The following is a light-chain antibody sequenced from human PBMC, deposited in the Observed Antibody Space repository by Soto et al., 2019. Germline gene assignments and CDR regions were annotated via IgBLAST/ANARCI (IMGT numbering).Light chain of an antibody. J-gene: IGLJ2*01. Sequence: QSVLTQPASVSGAPGQRVTISCTGSSTNIGAGYDVPWYQQLPGTAPQLLIYGNSKRPSGVPDRFSGSKSGISASLAISGLQAEDEADYYCQSYDSSLSVIFGGGTKLTVL. CDR3: QSYDSSLSVI. CDR1: STNIGAGYD. V-gene: IGLV1-40*01. CDR2: GNS.